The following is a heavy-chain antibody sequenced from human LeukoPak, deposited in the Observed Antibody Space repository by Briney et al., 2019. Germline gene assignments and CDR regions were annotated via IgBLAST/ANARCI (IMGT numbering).Heavy chain of an antibody. CDR1: GYSISSNYY. Sequence: SETLFLSCAFSGYSISSNYYRGWIRQPPGKGLAWLGSTAQCWSTFYRLSLRIRVTISIDSSKNQFSPNLSSMTAADTAVYYCARDVPHYFGSGSYSSDYWGQGTLVTVSS. CDR2: TAQCWST. CDR3: ARDVPHYFGSGSYSSDY. D-gene: IGHD3-10*01. J-gene: IGHJ4*02. V-gene: IGHV4-38-2*02.